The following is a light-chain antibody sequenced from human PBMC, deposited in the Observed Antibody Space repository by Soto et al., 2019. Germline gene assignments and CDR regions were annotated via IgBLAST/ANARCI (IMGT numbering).Light chain of an antibody. CDR3: QHLIGYPYT. CDR1: QGISSY. CDR2: DAS. Sequence: IQLTQSPSSLSASVGDRVTITCRASQGISSYLAWYQQNPGKAPKLLIYDASTLQSGVPSRFIGSGSGTDFTLTISSLQPEYFATYYCQHLIGYPYTFGQGTKLAIK. V-gene: IGKV1-9*01. J-gene: IGKJ2*01.